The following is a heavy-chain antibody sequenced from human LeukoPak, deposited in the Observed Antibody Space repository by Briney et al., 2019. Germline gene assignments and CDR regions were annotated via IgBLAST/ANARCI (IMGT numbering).Heavy chain of an antibody. CDR1: GFNFSNYW. CDR2: ISGDGSTT. D-gene: IGHD2-15*01. V-gene: IGHV3-74*01. CDR3: VRLLNSDF. J-gene: IGHJ4*02. Sequence: GGSLRLSCAASGFNFSNYWMHWVRQAPGTGLVWVSCISGDGSTTHHADLAKGRLTISRDNAKNTLYLQMNSLRPEDTAVYYYVRLLNSDFWGQGTLVTVSS.